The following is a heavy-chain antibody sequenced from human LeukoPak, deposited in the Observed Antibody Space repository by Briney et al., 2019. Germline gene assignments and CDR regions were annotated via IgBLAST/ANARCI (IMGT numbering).Heavy chain of an antibody. J-gene: IGHJ4*02. CDR3: ARLKDDVTKLDY. D-gene: IGHD2-8*01. Sequence: GGSLRLSCAGSGFTFGRYWMSWVRQAPGKGLEWVASINQGGSRLHYLDSVTGRFIISRDDAQNSLFLQMNRLRVDDTAVYYCARLKDDVTKLDYWGQGTLVSVSS. CDR1: GFTFGRYW. CDR2: INQGGSRL. V-gene: IGHV3-7*01.